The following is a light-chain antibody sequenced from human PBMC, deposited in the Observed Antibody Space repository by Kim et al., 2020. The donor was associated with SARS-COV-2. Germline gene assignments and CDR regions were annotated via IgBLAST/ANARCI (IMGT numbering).Light chain of an antibody. CDR2: QDT. V-gene: IGLV3-1*01. CDR1: TLGDKY. CDR3: QAWDSSTGV. J-gene: IGLJ3*02. Sequence: VSPGQTASITCSGDTLGDKYVCWYQQKPGQSPVLVIYQDTKRPSGIPERFSGSNSGNTATLTISGTQAMDEADYYCQAWDSSTGVFGEGTKLTVL.